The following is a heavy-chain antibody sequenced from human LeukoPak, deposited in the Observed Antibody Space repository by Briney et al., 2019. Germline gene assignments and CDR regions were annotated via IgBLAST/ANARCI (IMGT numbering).Heavy chain of an antibody. V-gene: IGHV3-21*01. J-gene: IGHJ4*02. CDR3: ARKGATTSAYHFDY. CDR2: ISSSSSTYI. Sequence: GGSLRLSCAASGFTFSSYSMNWVRQAPGKGLEWVSYISSSSSTYIHYADALKGRFTISRDNAKNSLFLQMNSLRAEDTAVYYCARKGATTSAYHFDYWGQGTLVTVSS. D-gene: IGHD1-26*01. CDR1: GFTFSSYS.